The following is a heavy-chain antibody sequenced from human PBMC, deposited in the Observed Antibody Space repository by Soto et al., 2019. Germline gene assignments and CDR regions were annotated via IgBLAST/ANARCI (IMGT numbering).Heavy chain of an antibody. CDR3: ARGPIYIAARGPFDY. Sequence: ASVKVSCKASGGTFSSYAISWVRQAPGQGLEWMGGIIPIFGTANYAQKFQGRVTITADESTSTAYMELSSLRSEDTAVYYCARGPIYIAARGPFDYWGQGTLVTVSS. V-gene: IGHV1-69*13. J-gene: IGHJ4*02. D-gene: IGHD6-6*01. CDR2: IIPIFGTA. CDR1: GGTFSSYA.